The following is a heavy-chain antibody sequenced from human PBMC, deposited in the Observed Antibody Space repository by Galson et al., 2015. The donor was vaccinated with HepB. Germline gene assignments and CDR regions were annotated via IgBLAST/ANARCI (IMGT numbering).Heavy chain of an antibody. J-gene: IGHJ4*02. V-gene: IGHV3-21*01. CDR2: ISGSSSYT. D-gene: IGHD1-1*01. Sequence: SLRLSCAASGFIFNSYSMKWVRQAPGKGLEWVSSISGSSSYTYYADSMKGRFTISRDNAKNSLYLQMSSLRAEDTAMYYCAAGRNWNDFDYWGQGILVTVSS. CDR1: GFIFNSYS. CDR3: AAGRNWNDFDY.